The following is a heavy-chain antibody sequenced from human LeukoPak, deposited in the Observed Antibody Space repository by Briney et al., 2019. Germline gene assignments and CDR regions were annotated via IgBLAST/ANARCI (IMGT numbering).Heavy chain of an antibody. Sequence: ASVKVSCKASGYTFTSYGISWVRQAPGQGLEWMGWISAYNGNTNYAQKLQGRVTMPTDTSTSTAYMELRSLRSDDTAVYYCALSSSWPDAFDIWGQGTMVTVSS. CDR2: ISAYNGNT. D-gene: IGHD6-13*01. CDR3: ALSSSWPDAFDI. V-gene: IGHV1-18*01. J-gene: IGHJ3*02. CDR1: GYTFTSYG.